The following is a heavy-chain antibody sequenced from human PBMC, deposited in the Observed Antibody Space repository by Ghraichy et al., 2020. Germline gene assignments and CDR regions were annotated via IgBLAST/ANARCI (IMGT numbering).Heavy chain of an antibody. V-gene: IGHV4-34*01. CDR2: INHSGST. CDR1: GGSFSGYY. Sequence: SETLSLTCAVYGGSFSGYYWSWIRQPPGKGLEWIGEINHSGSTNYNPSLKSRVTISVDTSKNQFSLKLSSVTAADTAVYYCARVKQWLVRGGFDYWGQGTLVTVSS. CDR3: ARVKQWLVRGGFDY. D-gene: IGHD6-19*01. J-gene: IGHJ4*02.